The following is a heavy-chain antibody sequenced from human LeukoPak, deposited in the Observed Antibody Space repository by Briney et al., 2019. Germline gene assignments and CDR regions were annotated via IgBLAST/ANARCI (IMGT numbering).Heavy chain of an antibody. CDR2: IYYSGST. Sequence: SETLSLTCTVSGGSISSGDRYWSWIRQPPGKGLEWIGYIYYSGSTYYNPSLKSRVTISVDMSKNQFSLKLSSVTAADTAVYYCARVLGGVTGDWGQGTLVTVSS. D-gene: IGHD1-14*01. CDR3: ARVLGGVTGD. CDR1: GGSISSGDRY. J-gene: IGHJ4*02. V-gene: IGHV4-30-4*01.